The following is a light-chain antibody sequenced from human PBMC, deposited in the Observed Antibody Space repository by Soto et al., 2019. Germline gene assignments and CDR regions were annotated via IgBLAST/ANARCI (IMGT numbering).Light chain of an antibody. V-gene: IGKV3-20*01. Sequence: EIEFTTSPGTIPWSPEQRATISCRASQSIGSSYLAWYQQKSSQAPRLLIYGAATRATGISDRFSGSGSGTDFTITSTRVATEDFAVYYCHQYVSIRIT. CDR1: QSIGSSY. CDR2: GAA. J-gene: IGKJ5*01. CDR3: HQYVSIRIT.